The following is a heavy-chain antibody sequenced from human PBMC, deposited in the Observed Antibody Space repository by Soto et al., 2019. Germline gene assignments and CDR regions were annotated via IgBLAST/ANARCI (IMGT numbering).Heavy chain of an antibody. V-gene: IGHV5-51*01. Sequence: PGESLKISCKGSGYSFTSYWIGWVRQMPGKGLEWMGIIYPGDSDTRYSPSFQGQVTISADKSISTAYLQWSSLKASDTAMYYCARYTLVYPTLNDSSEFWGHGTMVTVSS. CDR3: ARYTLVYPTLNDSSEF. CDR1: GYSFTSYW. CDR2: IYPGDSDT. J-gene: IGHJ3*01.